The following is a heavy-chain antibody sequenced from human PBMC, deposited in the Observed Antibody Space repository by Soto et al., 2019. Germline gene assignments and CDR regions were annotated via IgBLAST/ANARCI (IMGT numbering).Heavy chain of an antibody. CDR1: GYTFTLYG. V-gene: IGHV1-18*01. CDR3: ARDREKKQIDRAHGY. Sequence: GASVKVSCKASGYTFTLYGISWVRQAPGQGLEWMGWISTYNGNTNYAQKLQGRVTMTTDTSTTTAYMELRSLTSDDTAVYYCARDREKKQIDRAHGYWGQGTLVTVSS. CDR2: ISTYNGNT. J-gene: IGHJ4*02. D-gene: IGHD3-9*01.